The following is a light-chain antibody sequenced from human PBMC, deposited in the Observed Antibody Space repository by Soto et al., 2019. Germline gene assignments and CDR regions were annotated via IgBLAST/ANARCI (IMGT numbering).Light chain of an antibody. J-gene: IGLJ1*01. V-gene: IGLV2-14*01. CDR2: DVS. Sequence: SVLTQPASVSGSPGQPITISCTGTSSDVGGYNYVSWYQQHPGKAPKLMIYDVSNRPSGVSNRFSGSKSGNTASLTISGLQAEDEADYYCSSYTSSSTFYVFGTGTKVTVL. CDR3: SSYTSSSTFYV. CDR1: SSDVGGYNY.